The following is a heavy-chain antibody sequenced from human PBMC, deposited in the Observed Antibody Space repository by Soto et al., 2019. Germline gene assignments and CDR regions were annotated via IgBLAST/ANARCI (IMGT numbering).Heavy chain of an antibody. V-gene: IGHV1-69*01. Sequence: QVHLVQSGAEVKKPASSVKVSCQASGGTFSTYGITWVRQAPGHGLEWVGAIIPVFASTSSAQLFRGRLSITADEVSSTAYMELSGLTSEDTAIYYCATAGFRGTAIPQFEHWGQGTLVTVS. J-gene: IGHJ4*02. CDR3: ATAGFRGTAIPQFEH. D-gene: IGHD2-21*01. CDR2: IIPVFAST. CDR1: GGTFSTYG.